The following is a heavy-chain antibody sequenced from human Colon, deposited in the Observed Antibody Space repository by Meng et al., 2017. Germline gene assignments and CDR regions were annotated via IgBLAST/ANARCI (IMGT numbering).Heavy chain of an antibody. Sequence: QVQLVASGAEVKKSGASVKVSCKPSGNTFSRYAMHWVRQAPGQRLEWMGWINAGNGNTKYSQKFQDRVTLTRDTSASTVYMELSSLTSEDTAVYYCARDQAPISSQLAANWFNPWGQGTLVTVSS. CDR1: GNTFSRYA. CDR3: ARDQAPISSQLAANWFNP. J-gene: IGHJ5*02. V-gene: IGHV1-3*01. D-gene: IGHD2-2*01. CDR2: INAGNGNT.